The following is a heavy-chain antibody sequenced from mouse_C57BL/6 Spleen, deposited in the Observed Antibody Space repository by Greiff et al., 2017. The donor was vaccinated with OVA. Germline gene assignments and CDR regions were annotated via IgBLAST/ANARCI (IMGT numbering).Heavy chain of an antibody. CDR3: ARGGYYGSSSRAMDY. V-gene: IGHV1-52*01. CDR2: IDPSDSET. J-gene: IGHJ4*01. D-gene: IGHD1-1*01. CDR1: GYTFTSYW. Sequence: QVQLQQPGAELVRPGSSVKLSCKASGYTFTSYWMHWVKQRPIQGLEWIGNIDPSDSETHYTQKFKDKATLSVDKYSRTAYMQISSLTSEDSAVYYCARGGYYGSSSRAMDYWGQGTSVTVSS.